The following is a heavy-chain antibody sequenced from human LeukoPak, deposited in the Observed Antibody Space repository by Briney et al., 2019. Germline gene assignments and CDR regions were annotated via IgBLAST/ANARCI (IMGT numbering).Heavy chain of an antibody. V-gene: IGHV4-39*01. D-gene: IGHD3-9*01. CDR3: ARGTPSHNDNVLRYFDWLSREPGTKFLDY. J-gene: IGHJ4*02. Sequence: SETLSLTCTVSGASFSSSTYYWGWIRQPPGKGLEWIGSIYYSGSTYYNPSLKSRVTMSVDTSKNQFSLKLSSVTAADTAVYYCARGTPSHNDNVLRYFDWLSREPGTKFLDYWGQGTLVTVSS. CDR2: IYYSGST. CDR1: GASFSSSTYY.